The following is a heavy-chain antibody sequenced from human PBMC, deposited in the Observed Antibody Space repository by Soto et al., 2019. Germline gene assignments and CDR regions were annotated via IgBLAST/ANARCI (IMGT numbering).Heavy chain of an antibody. CDR2: ISGSGGST. CDR3: AKASKRWLQITYFDY. Sequence: GGSLRLSCAASGFTFSSYAMSWVRQAPGKGLEWVSAISGSGGSTYYADSVKGRFTISRDNSKNTLYLQMNSLRAEDTAVYYCAKASKRWLQITYFDYWGQGTLVTVSS. CDR1: GFTFSSYA. V-gene: IGHV3-23*01. J-gene: IGHJ4*02. D-gene: IGHD5-12*01.